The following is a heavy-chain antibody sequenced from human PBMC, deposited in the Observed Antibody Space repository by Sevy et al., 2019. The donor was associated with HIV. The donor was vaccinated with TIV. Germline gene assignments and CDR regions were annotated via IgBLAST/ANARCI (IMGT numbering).Heavy chain of an antibody. J-gene: IGHJ4*02. CDR3: ARGYSNYLIDY. CDR1: GFTFSSHA. D-gene: IGHD4-4*01. CDR2: ISSDGNSQ. V-gene: IGHV3-30*04. Sequence: GGSLRLSCAASGFTFSSHAMHWVRQAPGKGLDWVAVISSDGNSQYYADSVKGRFTISRDNAKTSLFLQMNSLRAEDTAVYYCARGYSNYLIDYWGQGTLVTVSS.